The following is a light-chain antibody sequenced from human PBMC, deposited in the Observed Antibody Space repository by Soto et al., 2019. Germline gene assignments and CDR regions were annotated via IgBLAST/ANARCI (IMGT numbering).Light chain of an antibody. Sequence: TQSLSTMSGSTWERATLYCMGSESVSRNLAWYQQKPGQAPRLLIYDESTRATGIPDRFSGGGSGTEFTLTISSLQSEDFVVYYCQQYNSWPPITFGQGTRLEI. CDR3: QQYNSWPPIT. CDR1: ESVSRN. V-gene: IGKV3-15*01. J-gene: IGKJ5*01. CDR2: DES.